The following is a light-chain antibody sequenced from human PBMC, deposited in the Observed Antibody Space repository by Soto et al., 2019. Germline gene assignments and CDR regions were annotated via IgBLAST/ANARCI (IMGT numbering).Light chain of an antibody. CDR1: QSVSSSY. Sequence: EIVLTQSPGTLSLSPGERATLSCRASQSVSSSYLAWYQQKPGQAPRPLIYGASTRATGIPDRFSGSGSGTDFTLTISRLEPDDFAVYYYQQYGSSPYTFGQGTKLEIK. CDR2: GAS. CDR3: QQYGSSPYT. J-gene: IGKJ2*01. V-gene: IGKV3-20*01.